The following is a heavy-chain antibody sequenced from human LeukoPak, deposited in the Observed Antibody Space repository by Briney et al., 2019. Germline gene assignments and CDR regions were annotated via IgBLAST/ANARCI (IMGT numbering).Heavy chain of an antibody. CDR1: GYTFTGYY. V-gene: IGHV1-2*02. J-gene: IGHJ3*02. D-gene: IGHD5-18*01. CDR2: INPNSGGT. CDR3: ARVYRGYSYGSFVFVGAFDI. Sequence: GASVKVSCKASGYTFTGYYMHWVRQAPGQGLEWMGWINPNSGGTNYAQKFQGRVTMTRDTSISTAYMELSRLRSDDTAVYYCARVYRGYSYGSFVFVGAFDIWGQGTMVTVSS.